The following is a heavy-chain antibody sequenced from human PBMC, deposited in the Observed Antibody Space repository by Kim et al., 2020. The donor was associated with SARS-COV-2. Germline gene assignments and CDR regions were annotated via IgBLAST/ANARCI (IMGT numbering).Heavy chain of an antibody. Sequence: KGRFTISRDKSKNTLYLQMNSLRAEDTAVYYCAKDRLGYSSSWRNQIFDYWGQGTLVTVSS. V-gene: IGHV3-30*02. D-gene: IGHD6-13*01. CDR3: AKDRLGYSSSWRNQIFDY. J-gene: IGHJ4*02.